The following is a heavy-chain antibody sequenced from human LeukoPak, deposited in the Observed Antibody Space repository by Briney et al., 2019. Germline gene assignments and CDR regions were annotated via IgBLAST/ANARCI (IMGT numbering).Heavy chain of an antibody. V-gene: IGHV4-61*02. Sequence: GRIQTSGSTNYNSSLRSRVTISVDTPKNQFSLKVSSVTAADTAVYYCLGYCSTASCLSDVWGQGSTVTVSS. CDR3: LGYCSTASCLSDV. J-gene: IGHJ6*02. CDR2: IQTSGST. D-gene: IGHD2-2*01.